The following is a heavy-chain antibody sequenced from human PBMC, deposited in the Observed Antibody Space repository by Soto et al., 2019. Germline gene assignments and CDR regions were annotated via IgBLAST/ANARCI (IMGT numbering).Heavy chain of an antibody. CDR1: GQSFSGHT. D-gene: IGHD2-2*01. V-gene: IGHV4-34*01. J-gene: IGHJ4*02. CDR3: ARGSGIAVIPGELEDVHYDY. Sequence: QVQLQQWGAGLLKPSETLSLTCAVYGQSFSGHTWSWIRQSPGKGLEWIGEISQSGSTYYNPSLKTRVTISADTSKNKFSLTLNSVTAADTGVFYCARGSGIAVIPGELEDVHYDYWGQGTLVSVSS. CDR2: ISQSGST.